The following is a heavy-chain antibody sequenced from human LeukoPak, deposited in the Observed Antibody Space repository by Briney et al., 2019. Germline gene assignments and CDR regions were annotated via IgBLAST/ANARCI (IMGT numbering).Heavy chain of an antibody. CDR3: ARVRYQMYSGGYYFNY. CDR1: GYTFTSYD. V-gene: IGHV1-8*01. D-gene: IGHD6-19*01. J-gene: IGHJ4*02. CDR2: MNPNSGNT. Sequence: ASVKVSCKASGYTFTSYDINWVRQATGQGLEWMGWMNPNSGNTGYAQKIQGRVTMTRNTSINTAYMELSSLISEDTAVYYCARVRYQMYSGGYYFNYWGQGTLVTVSS.